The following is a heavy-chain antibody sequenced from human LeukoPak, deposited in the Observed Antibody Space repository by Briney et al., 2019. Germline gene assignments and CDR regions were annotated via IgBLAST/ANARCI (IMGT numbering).Heavy chain of an antibody. Sequence: GGSLRLSCATSGFTFSDYSMNWVRQAPGKGLEWISYIGIDSGNTNYADSLKGRFTISGDKAKNSLYLQMNSLRVEDTAVYYCARDYKYAFDNWGQGTLVTVSS. D-gene: IGHD5-24*01. CDR3: ARDYKYAFDN. CDR2: IGIDSGNT. J-gene: IGHJ4*02. CDR1: GFTFSDYS. V-gene: IGHV3-48*01.